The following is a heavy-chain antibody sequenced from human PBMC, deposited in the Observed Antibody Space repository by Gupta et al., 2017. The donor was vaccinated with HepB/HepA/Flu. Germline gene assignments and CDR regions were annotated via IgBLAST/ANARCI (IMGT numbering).Heavy chain of an antibody. CDR2: ISGSGGST. D-gene: IGHD3-10*01. CDR3: AKGGSDYYGSGSYYTPAEYYYMDV. V-gene: IGHV3-23*01. J-gene: IGHJ6*03. CDR1: GFTFSSYA. Sequence: LSCAASGFTFSSYAMSWVRQAPGKGLEWVSAISGSGGSTYYADSVKGRFTISRDNSKNTLYLQMKSLRAEDTAGYYCAKGGSDYYGSGSYYTPAEYYYMDVWGKGTTVTGSS.